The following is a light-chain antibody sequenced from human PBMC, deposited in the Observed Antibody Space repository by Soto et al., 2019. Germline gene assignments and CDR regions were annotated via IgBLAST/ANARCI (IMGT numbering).Light chain of an antibody. V-gene: IGKV1-5*03. CDR3: QQYNIYPRT. CDR2: KAS. Sequence: DIQMTQSPSTLSASVGDRVTITCRASQSISSWLAWYQQKPGKAPNLLIYKASSLESGVPSRFSGSVSGTEFTLTISSLQPDDFATYYCQQYNIYPRTFGQGTKVEIK. CDR1: QSISSW. J-gene: IGKJ1*01.